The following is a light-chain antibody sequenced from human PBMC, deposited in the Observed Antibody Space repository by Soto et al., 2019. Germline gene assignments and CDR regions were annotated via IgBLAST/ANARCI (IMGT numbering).Light chain of an antibody. Sequence: EVVLTQSPGTLSLSPGESATLSCRASRRISSAYLAWYQQKPGQAPRLLIYGASTRATDIPDRFTGSGSATDFTLIISRLEPEDFAVYYCLQSGNSPLTFGQGTRLEIK. CDR1: RRISSAY. CDR2: GAS. J-gene: IGKJ2*01. CDR3: LQSGNSPLT. V-gene: IGKV3-20*01.